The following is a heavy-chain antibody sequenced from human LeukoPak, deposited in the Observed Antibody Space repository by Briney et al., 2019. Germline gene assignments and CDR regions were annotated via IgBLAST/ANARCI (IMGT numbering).Heavy chain of an antibody. CDR3: ARSYSSGSTSRWDPTGTWFDP. CDR1: GYTFTSYG. CDR2: ISAYNCNT. V-gene: IGHV1-18*01. Sequence: ASVKVSCKASGYTFTSYGISRVLQAPGHGHEWMGWISAYNCNTNSAQKLQGRVTMTTDTSTSTAYMELRSLRSDDTAVYYCARSYSSGSTSRWDPTGTWFDPWGQGTLVTVSS. J-gene: IGHJ5*02. D-gene: IGHD2-2*01.